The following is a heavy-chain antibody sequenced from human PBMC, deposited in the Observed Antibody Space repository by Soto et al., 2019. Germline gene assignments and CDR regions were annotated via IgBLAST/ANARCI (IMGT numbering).Heavy chain of an antibody. D-gene: IGHD2-2*01. J-gene: IGHJ3*02. CDR1: GYTFTSYD. Sequence: ASVKVSCKASGYTFTSYDINWVRQATGQGLEWMGWMNPNSGNTGYAQKFQGRVTMTRNTSISTAYMELSSLRSEDTAVYYCARAFDGYCSSTSCYAFDIWGQGTMVTVSS. CDR2: MNPNSGNT. CDR3: ARAFDGYCSSTSCYAFDI. V-gene: IGHV1-8*01.